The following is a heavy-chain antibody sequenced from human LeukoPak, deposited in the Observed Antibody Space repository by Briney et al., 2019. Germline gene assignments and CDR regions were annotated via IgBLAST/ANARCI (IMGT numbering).Heavy chain of an antibody. CDR1: GGSISSDDYY. J-gene: IGHJ3*02. D-gene: IGHD2-2*01. V-gene: IGHV4-30-4*01. Sequence: SETLSLTCTVSGGSISSDDYYWSWIRQPPGKVLEWIGYIYHNGSTHYNPSLKSRVTISVDTSKNQFSLKLSSVTAADTAIYHCARDPHPYFCSSTSCYENAFDIWGQGTMVTVSS. CDR2: IYHNGST. CDR3: ARDPHPYFCSSTSCYENAFDI.